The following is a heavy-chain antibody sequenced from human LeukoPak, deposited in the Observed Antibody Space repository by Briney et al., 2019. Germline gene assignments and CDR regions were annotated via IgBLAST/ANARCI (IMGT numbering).Heavy chain of an antibody. Sequence: RGSLRLSCVASGFTFSDYSMNWVRQAPGKGLEWVSSIHYNNRDNFYAGPVKGRFTIYRDNAKSALYLQMSSLRAEDTAVYYCARERGVEIALDYWGQGILVIVSS. D-gene: IGHD5-24*01. J-gene: IGHJ4*02. V-gene: IGHV3-21*01. CDR2: IHYNNRDN. CDR1: GFTFSDYS. CDR3: ARERGVEIALDY.